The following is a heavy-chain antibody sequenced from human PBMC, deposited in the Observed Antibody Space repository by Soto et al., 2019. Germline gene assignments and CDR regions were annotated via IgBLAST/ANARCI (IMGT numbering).Heavy chain of an antibody. J-gene: IGHJ4*02. CDR1: GFTFSRYG. Sequence: QVQLVESGGGVVQPERSLRLSCAASGFTFSRYGMHWVRQARGKGLEWVAVIWYDGSKKYYADSVKGRFTISRDNSKNIVFLQMNSLRAEDTAVYYCTRVLSNTSGYYFDYWGQGTLVTVSS. V-gene: IGHV3-33*01. D-gene: IGHD3-3*02. CDR3: TRVLSNTSGYYFDY. CDR2: IWYDGSKK.